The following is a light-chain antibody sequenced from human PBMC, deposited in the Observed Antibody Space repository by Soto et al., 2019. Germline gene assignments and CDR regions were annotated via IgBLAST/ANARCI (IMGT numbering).Light chain of an antibody. V-gene: IGLV2-14*01. CDR3: SSYTSSSAVYV. CDR1: SSDIGSYNY. CDR2: DVR. J-gene: IGLJ1*01. Sequence: QSALTQPASVSGSPGQSITISCTGISSDIGSYNYVSWYQQHPGKAPKLMIYDVRNRPSGVSNRFSGSKSGNTASLTISGLQAEDEADYYCSSYTSSSAVYVFGTGTKVTVL.